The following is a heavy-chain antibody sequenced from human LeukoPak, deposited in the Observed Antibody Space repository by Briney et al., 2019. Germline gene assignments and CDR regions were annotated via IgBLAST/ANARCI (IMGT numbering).Heavy chain of an antibody. J-gene: IGHJ5*02. D-gene: IGHD3-9*01. CDR3: ARWASLTGSQGSSNWFDP. CDR1: GGSISSYY. V-gene: IGHV4-59*12. Sequence: SETLSLTCTVSGGSISSYYWSWIRQPPGKGLEWIGYIYYSGSTNYNPSLKSRVTISVDMSKNQFSLKLSSVTAADTAVYYCARWASLTGSQGSSNWFDPWGQGTLVTVSS. CDR2: IYYSGST.